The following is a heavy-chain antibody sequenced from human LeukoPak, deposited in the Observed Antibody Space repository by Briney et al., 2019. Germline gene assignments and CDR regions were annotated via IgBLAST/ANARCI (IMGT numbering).Heavy chain of an antibody. CDR2: IYYSGST. CDR1: GGSISSSSYY. V-gene: IGHV4-61*05. CDR3: ARVTNWFDP. Sequence: SETLSLTCTVSGGSISSSSYYWGWIRQPPGKGLEWIGYIYYSGSTNYNPSLKSRVTISVDTSKNQFSLKLSSVTAADTAVYYCARVTNWFDPWGQGTLVTVSS. D-gene: IGHD2-21*02. J-gene: IGHJ5*02.